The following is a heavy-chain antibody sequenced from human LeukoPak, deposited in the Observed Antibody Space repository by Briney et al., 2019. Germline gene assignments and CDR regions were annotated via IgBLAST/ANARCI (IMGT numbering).Heavy chain of an antibody. Sequence: SETLSLTCTGSGDSISSYYWSWIRQPPGKRLEYIGYIYYSGSTNYNPSLKSRVTISVDTSKNQFSLKLSFVTAADTAVYYCARVASDRSGWHMVYWGQGTLVTVSS. CDR1: GDSISSYY. J-gene: IGHJ4*02. CDR3: ARVASDRSGWHMVY. D-gene: IGHD6-19*01. CDR2: IYYSGST. V-gene: IGHV4-59*01.